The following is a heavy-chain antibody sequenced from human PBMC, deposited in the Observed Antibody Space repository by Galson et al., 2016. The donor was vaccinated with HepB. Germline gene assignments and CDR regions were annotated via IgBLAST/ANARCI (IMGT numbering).Heavy chain of an antibody. J-gene: IGHJ4*02. Sequence: SVKVSCKASDNTFSKDYIHWVRQAPGQGLQWLGTIHPSGPYTTYAQRFDGRVTMTRDTATNTVYMELRALTSKDTAVYYCARANYNLLTGYYSGLDHWGQGTLVTVSS. CDR2: IHPSGPYT. D-gene: IGHD3-9*01. CDR3: ARANYNLLTGYYSGLDH. V-gene: IGHV1-46*01. CDR1: DNTFSKDY.